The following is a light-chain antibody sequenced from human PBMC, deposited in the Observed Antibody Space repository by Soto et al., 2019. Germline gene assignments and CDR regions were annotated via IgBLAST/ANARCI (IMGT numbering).Light chain of an antibody. CDR3: QQYYIYWT. CDR1: QTISNW. Sequence: DIQMTQSPSTLSASVGDRVTITCRASQTISNWLAWYQRKPGKAPKLLIYDASSLEGGVPSRFSGSGSGTEFTLTLSSLQPDDFATYYCQQYYIYWTFGQGTKVEIK. V-gene: IGKV1-5*01. CDR2: DAS. J-gene: IGKJ1*01.